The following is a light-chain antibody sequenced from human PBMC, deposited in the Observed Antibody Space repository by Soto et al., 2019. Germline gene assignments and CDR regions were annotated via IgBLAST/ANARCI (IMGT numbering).Light chain of an antibody. Sequence: QSVLTQPPSASGTPGQSVTLSCSGSSSNIGSNFVNWYQQLPGTAPKLLIYTNNQRPSGVPDRFSGSKSGTSASLAISGLQSEDEADYHCAAWDDSLNGPLFGGGTNVTVL. CDR1: SSNIGSNF. J-gene: IGLJ3*02. CDR2: TNN. CDR3: AAWDDSLNGPL. V-gene: IGLV1-44*01.